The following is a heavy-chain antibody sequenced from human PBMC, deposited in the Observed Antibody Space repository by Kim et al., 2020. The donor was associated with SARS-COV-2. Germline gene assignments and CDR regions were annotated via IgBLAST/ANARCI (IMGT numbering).Heavy chain of an antibody. J-gene: IGHJ4*02. Sequence: SETLSLTCAVYGGSFSGYYWSWIRQPPGKGLEWIGEINHSGSTNYNPSLKSRVTISVDTSKNQFSLKLSSMTAADTAVYYCARGVWFGELLYNYWGQGTLVTVSS. CDR3: ARGVWFGELLYNY. D-gene: IGHD3-10*01. CDR2: INHSGST. V-gene: IGHV4-34*01. CDR1: GGSFSGYY.